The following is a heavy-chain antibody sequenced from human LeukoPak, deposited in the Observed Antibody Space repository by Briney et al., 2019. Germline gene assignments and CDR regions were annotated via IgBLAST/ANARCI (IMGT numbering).Heavy chain of an antibody. CDR2: MHGSGSP. Sequence: SETLSLTCTVSGASVRSDHWNWIRQPPGKGLEWIAYMHGSGSPNYNPSLASRLTLSVDATENLLSLKLTSVTAADTAVYYCARGIHWIVGSEYQLLWALDYWGQGTLVTVSS. CDR1: GASVRSDH. V-gene: IGHV4-59*02. D-gene: IGHD2-2*01. CDR3: ARGIHWIVGSEYQLLWALDY. J-gene: IGHJ4*02.